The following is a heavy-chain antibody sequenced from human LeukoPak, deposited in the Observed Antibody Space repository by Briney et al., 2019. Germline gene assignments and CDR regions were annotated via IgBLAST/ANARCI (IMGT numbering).Heavy chain of an antibody. Sequence: PGGSLRLSCAASGFTFSSYSMNWVRQAPGKGLEWVSYISSSSSTIYYADSVKGRFTISRDNAKNSLYLQMNSLRAEDTAVYYCARTTPEDSGWYHSMYYYYMDVWGKGTTVTVSS. V-gene: IGHV3-48*01. J-gene: IGHJ6*03. CDR1: GFTFSSYS. D-gene: IGHD6-19*01. CDR2: ISSSSSTI. CDR3: ARTTPEDSGWYHSMYYYYMDV.